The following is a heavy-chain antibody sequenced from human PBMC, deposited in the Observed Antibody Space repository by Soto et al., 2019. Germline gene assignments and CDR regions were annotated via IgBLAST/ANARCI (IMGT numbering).Heavy chain of an antibody. CDR3: AILGEWELRG. J-gene: IGHJ4*02. D-gene: IGHD1-26*01. CDR2: ISGDGSST. V-gene: IGHV3-74*03. Sequence: GGSLRLSCAASGFSFSSCWMHWVRQAPGKGLVWVSRISGDGSSTTYADSVKGRFTISRDNAKNTLSLQMTNLRDEDTAVYYCAILGEWELRGWGQGTQVTVSS. CDR1: GFSFSSCW.